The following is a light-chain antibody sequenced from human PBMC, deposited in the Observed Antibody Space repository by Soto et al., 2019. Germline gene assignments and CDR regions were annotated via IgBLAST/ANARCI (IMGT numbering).Light chain of an antibody. V-gene: IGLV1-44*01. Sequence: QSVLTQPPSASGTPGQRVTISCSGSSSSIGSNSVNWNQQLPRTAPKVLIYTNNQRPSGVPDRFSGSKSGTSASLAISGLQSEDEADYYCAAWDGSLNVYVFGTGIKLTVL. CDR2: TNN. CDR3: AAWDGSLNVYV. J-gene: IGLJ1*01. CDR1: SSSIGSNS.